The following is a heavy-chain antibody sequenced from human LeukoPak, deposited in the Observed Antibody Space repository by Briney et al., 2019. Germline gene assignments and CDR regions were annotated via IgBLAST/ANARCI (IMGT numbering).Heavy chain of an antibody. Sequence: GASVKVSCQASGYTFTSYGIRWVRQAPGQGVEWVGWISAYNGNTNYAQKFQDRVTITADKSTSTAYLELSSLRSEDTAVYYCARARLAAAATGAFDIWGQGTMVTVSS. J-gene: IGHJ3*02. D-gene: IGHD6-13*01. CDR1: GYTFTSYG. CDR2: ISAYNGNT. V-gene: IGHV1-18*01. CDR3: ARARLAAAATGAFDI.